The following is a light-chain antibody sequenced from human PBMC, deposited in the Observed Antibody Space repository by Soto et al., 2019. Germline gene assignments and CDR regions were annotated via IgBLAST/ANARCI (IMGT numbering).Light chain of an antibody. V-gene: IGLV1-51*01. CDR1: SSNIGNNY. J-gene: IGLJ3*02. CDR3: QAYDYSLTASV. CDR2: DNN. Sequence: QSVLTQSPSVSAAPGQKVTISCSGSSSNIGNNYVSWYQQLPGTAPKLLIYDNNKRPSGIPDRFSGSKSGTSGTLDITGLQTGDEADYYCQAYDYSLTASVFGGGTKLTVL.